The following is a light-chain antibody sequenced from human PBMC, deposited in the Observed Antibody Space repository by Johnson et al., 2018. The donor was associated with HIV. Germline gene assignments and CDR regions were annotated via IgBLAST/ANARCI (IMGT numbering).Light chain of an antibody. J-gene: IGLJ1*01. CDR3: GTWDSTLSAGGYV. CDR1: SSNIGNNY. V-gene: IGLV1-51*01. Sequence: SVLTQPPSVSAAPGQQVTISCSGSSSNIGNNYVSWYQQLPGTAPKLLIYDNNKRPSGIPDRFSGSKSGTSATLGITGLQTGDEADYYCGTWDSTLSAGGYVFGTGTKVTVL. CDR2: DNN.